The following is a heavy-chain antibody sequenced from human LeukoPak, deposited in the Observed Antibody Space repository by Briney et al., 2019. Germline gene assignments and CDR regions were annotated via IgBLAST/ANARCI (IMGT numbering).Heavy chain of an antibody. CDR1: GFTFGDYA. Sequence: GGSLRLSCTASGFTFGDYAMSWFRQAPGKGLEWVGFIRSKAYGGTTEYAASVKGRFTISRDDSKSIAYLQMNSLKTEDTAVYYCTRGINYDFWSGYYSHFDYWGQGTLVTVSS. CDR2: IRSKAYGGTT. V-gene: IGHV3-49*03. J-gene: IGHJ4*02. D-gene: IGHD3-3*01. CDR3: TRGINYDFWSGYYSHFDY.